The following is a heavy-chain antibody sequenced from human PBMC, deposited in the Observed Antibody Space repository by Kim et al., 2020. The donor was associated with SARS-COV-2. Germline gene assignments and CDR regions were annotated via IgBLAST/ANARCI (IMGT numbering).Heavy chain of an antibody. D-gene: IGHD4-17*01. J-gene: IGHJ4*02. CDR1: GGSISSGGYY. V-gene: IGHV4-31*03. CDR2: IYYSGST. Sequence: SETLSLTCTVSGGSISSGGYYWSWIRQHPGKGLEWIGYIYYSGSTYYNPSLKSRVTISVDTSKNQFSLKLSSVTAADTAVYYCARGGGDYEIFDYWGQGTLVTVSS. CDR3: ARGGGDYEIFDY.